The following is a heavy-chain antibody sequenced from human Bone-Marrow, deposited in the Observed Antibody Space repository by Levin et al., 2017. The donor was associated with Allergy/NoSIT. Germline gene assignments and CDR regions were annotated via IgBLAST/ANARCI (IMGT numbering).Heavy chain of an antibody. D-gene: IGHD2-2*01. Sequence: GESLKISCKASGYTFTSYAMNWVRQAPGQGLEWMGWINTNTGNPTYAQGFTGRFVFSLDTSVSTAYLQICSLKAEDTAVYYCARDIVLVPAAIVPESAETRAGYYYYGMDVWGQGTTVTVSS. CDR1: GYTFTSYA. J-gene: IGHJ6*02. CDR2: INTNTGNP. V-gene: IGHV7-4-1*01. CDR3: ARDIVLVPAAIVPESAETRAGYYYYGMDV.